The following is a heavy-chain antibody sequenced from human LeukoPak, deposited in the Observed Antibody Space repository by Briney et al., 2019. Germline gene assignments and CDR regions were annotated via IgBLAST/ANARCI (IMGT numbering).Heavy chain of an antibody. D-gene: IGHD6-19*01. CDR3: AKEVPGPGWYTVDY. V-gene: IGHV3-23*01. CDR1: GFTFRTFA. CDR2: ISSVSRT. J-gene: IGHJ4*02. Sequence: GGSLTLSCAASGFTFRTFALSWFRQAPGKGLEWVSAISSVSRTYYAGSVKGRFAISRDNSENTLFLHMNSLRFEDTAIYYCAKEVPGPGWYTVDYWGQGTLVTVSS.